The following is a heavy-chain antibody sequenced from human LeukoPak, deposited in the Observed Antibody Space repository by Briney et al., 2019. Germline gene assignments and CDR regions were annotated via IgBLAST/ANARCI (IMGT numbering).Heavy chain of an antibody. CDR1: GYTFTGYY. Sequence: ASVKVSCKASGYTFTGYYMHWVRQAPGQGLEWMGRINPNSGGTNYAQKLQGRVTMTTDTSTSTAYMELRSLRSDDTAVYYCARARARGRHFDYWGQGTLVTVSS. CDR2: INPNSGGT. V-gene: IGHV1-2*06. D-gene: IGHD3-10*01. CDR3: ARARARGRHFDY. J-gene: IGHJ4*02.